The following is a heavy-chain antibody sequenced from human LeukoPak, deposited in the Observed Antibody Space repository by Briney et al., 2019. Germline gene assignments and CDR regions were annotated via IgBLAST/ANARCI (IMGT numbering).Heavy chain of an antibody. CDR3: ARGHVNLNYYDSSGYYYSFVY. D-gene: IGHD3-22*01. Sequence: PSETLSLTCAVYGGSFSGYYWSWIRQPPGKGLEWIGEINPSGSTNYNPSLKSRVTISVDTSKNQFSLKLSSVTAADTAVYYCARGHVNLNYYDSSGYYYSFVYWGQGTLVTVSS. CDR1: GGSFSGYY. J-gene: IGHJ4*02. CDR2: INPSGST. V-gene: IGHV4-34*01.